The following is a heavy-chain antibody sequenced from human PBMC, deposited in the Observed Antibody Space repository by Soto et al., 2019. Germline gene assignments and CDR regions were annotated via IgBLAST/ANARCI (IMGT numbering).Heavy chain of an antibody. Sequence: ASVKVSCEASGYTFTSYGISWVRQAPGQGLEWMGWISAYNGNTNYAQKLQGRVTMTTDTSTSTAYMELRSLRSDDTAVYYCARVGSYYYDSSGYLPFDYWGQGTLVTVSS. CDR2: ISAYNGNT. D-gene: IGHD3-22*01. CDR1: GYTFTSYG. V-gene: IGHV1-18*01. J-gene: IGHJ4*02. CDR3: ARVGSYYYDSSGYLPFDY.